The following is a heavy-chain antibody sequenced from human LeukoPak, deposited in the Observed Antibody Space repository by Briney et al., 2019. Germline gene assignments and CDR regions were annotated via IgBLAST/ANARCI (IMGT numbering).Heavy chain of an antibody. D-gene: IGHD3-22*01. CDR1: GYTLTDLS. J-gene: IGHJ4*02. Sequence: GASVKVSCKVSGYTLTDLSMHRVRQAPGKGPEWMGGFDPEDGKTIYAQKFQVRVTMTEDPSTDTAYMELSSLRSEDTAVYYCAKPKSSYYDGSGYYYDYWGQGTLVTVSS. V-gene: IGHV1-24*01. CDR2: FDPEDGKT. CDR3: AKPKSSYYDGSGYYYDY.